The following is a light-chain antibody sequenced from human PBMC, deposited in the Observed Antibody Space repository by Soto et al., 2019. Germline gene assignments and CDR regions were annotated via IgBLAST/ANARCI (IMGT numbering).Light chain of an antibody. CDR3: QQCGSSPWT. CDR2: AAS. J-gene: IGKJ1*01. Sequence: VLPQSPGPLSLSPGERATLPCRASQSVSSYYLAWYQQRPGQAPRLLIYAASSRATGIPARFSGGGSGTDFTLTISRLEPEDFAVYYCQQCGSSPWTFGQGTKVDIK. V-gene: IGKV3-20*01. CDR1: QSVSSYY.